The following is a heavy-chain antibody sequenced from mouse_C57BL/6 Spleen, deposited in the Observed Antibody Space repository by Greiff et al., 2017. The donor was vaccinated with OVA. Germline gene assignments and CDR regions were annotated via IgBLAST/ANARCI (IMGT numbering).Heavy chain of an antibody. CDR2: ISSGSSTI. D-gene: IGHD4-1*01. CDR1: GFTFSDYG. J-gene: IGHJ1*03. CDR3: ARDLTGTFWYFDV. V-gene: IGHV5-17*01. Sequence: EVKLMESGGGLVKPGGSLKLSCAASGFTFSDYGMHWVRQAPEKGLEWVAYISSGSSTIYYADTVKGRFTISRDNAKNTLFLQMTSLRSEDTAMYYCARDLTGTFWYFDVWGKGTTVTVSS.